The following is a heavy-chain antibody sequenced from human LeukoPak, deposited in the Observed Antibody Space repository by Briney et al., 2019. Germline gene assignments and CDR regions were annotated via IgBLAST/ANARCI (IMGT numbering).Heavy chain of an antibody. V-gene: IGHV3-53*01. D-gene: IGHD2-2*01. CDR2: IYSGGST. CDR1: GFTVSSNY. Sequence: GGSLRLSCAASGFTVSSNYMSWVRQAPGKGLEWVSVIYSGGSTYYADSVKGRFTISRDNSKNTLYLQMNSLRADDTAVYYCARANFLYCSSSTCLFDYWGQGTLVTVSS. J-gene: IGHJ4*02. CDR3: ARANFLYCSSSTCLFDY.